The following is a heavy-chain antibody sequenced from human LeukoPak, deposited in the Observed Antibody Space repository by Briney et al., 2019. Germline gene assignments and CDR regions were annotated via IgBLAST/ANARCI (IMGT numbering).Heavy chain of an antibody. Sequence: PGGSLRLSCAASGFTFDDYAMHWARQAPGKGLEWVALIRGDGGTTYYADSVKGRFTISRDNSKNSLYLQMNSLRTEDTALYYCAKAPYCGGDCYYGNWFDPWGQGTLVTVSS. CDR1: GFTFDDYA. D-gene: IGHD2-21*02. CDR3: AKAPYCGGDCYYGNWFDP. CDR2: IRGDGGTT. V-gene: IGHV3-43*02. J-gene: IGHJ5*02.